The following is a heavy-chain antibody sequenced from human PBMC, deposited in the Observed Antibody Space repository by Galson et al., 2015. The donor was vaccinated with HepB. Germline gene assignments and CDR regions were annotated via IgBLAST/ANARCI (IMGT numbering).Heavy chain of an antibody. CDR1: GFTFSNYW. CDR2: IHQHGSET. V-gene: IGHV3-7*03. Sequence: SLRLSCAAYGFTFSNYWMSWVRQAPGQGPEWVANIHQHGSETYYVDSVRGRFTISRDNARNSLYLQMNSLRAEDTAVYYCARYSSLAAFDIWGQGTMVTVSS. D-gene: IGHD6-13*01. CDR3: ARYSSLAAFDI. J-gene: IGHJ3*02.